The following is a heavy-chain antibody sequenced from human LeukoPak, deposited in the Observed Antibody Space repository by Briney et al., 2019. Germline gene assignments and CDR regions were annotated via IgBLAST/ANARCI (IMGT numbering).Heavy chain of an antibody. D-gene: IGHD3-16*01. CDR1: GFTFDDFA. V-gene: IGHV3-43*02. J-gene: IGHJ4*02. Sequence: GGSLRLSCAASGFTFDDFAMHWVRQAPGKGLEWVSLISGDGGTTYYTDSVKGRFTISRDNSNSSLYLQMNSLRAEDSALYYCAKGRRGGQLWSQTDSWGQGTLVTVSS. CDR3: AKGRRGGQLWSQTDS. CDR2: ISGDGGTT.